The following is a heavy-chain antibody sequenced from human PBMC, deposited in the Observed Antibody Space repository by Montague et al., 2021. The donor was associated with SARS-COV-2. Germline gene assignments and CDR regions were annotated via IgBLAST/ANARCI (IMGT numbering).Heavy chain of an antibody. CDR1: GDSVISDKYY. V-gene: IGHV4-61*01. J-gene: IGHJ5*02. Sequence: SETLSLTPTVTGDSVISDKYYWSWIRQPPGKGLEWIGFIYDSGSTSYNPSLHSRVTITIDTSKNQFSLNLMSVTPADTAVYYCVKGSGYPWGQGTLVTVSS. CDR2: IYDSGST. D-gene: IGHD3-22*01. CDR3: VKGSGYP.